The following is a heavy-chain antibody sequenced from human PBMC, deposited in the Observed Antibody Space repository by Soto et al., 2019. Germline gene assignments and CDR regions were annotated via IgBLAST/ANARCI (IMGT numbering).Heavy chain of an antibody. CDR1: GGAFSSYA. CDR2: IITIFGTA. V-gene: IGHV1-69*13. CDR3: ARVRVIGSISALPRGYSYCMDF. Sequence: SSVKVSCRDSGGAFSSYAISWVGQAPGQGLEWMGGIITIFGTANYAQKFQGRVTITADESTSTAYMELISLRSEDTAVYYCARVRVIGSISALPRGYSYCMDFWGQGTTVTVS. J-gene: IGHJ6*02. D-gene: IGHD6-6*01.